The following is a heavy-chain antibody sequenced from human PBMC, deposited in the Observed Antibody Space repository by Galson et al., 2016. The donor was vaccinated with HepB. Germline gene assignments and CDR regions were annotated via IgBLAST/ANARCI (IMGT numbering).Heavy chain of an antibody. CDR1: GITVSSNY. D-gene: IGHD5-18*01. Sequence: SLRLSCAVSGITVSSNYMSWVRQAPGKGLEWVSIIYTGGSTYHAESVKGRFTISRDNSKNTLFLQMNSLRPEDTAMYYCARAGYSFAYDCWGQGTLVTVSS. CDR2: IYTGGST. CDR3: ARAGYSFAYDC. J-gene: IGHJ4*02. V-gene: IGHV3-66*02.